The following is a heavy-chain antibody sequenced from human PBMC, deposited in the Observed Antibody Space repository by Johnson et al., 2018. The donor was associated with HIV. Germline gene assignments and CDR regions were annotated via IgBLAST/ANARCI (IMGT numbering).Heavy chain of an antibody. Sequence: QVQLVESGGGVVQPGRSLRLSCAASRFTFSSYAMHWVRQAPGKGLEWVAVISYDGSNKYYADSVKGRFTISRDNSKNTLYLQMNSLRAEDTAVYYCARGPITIFGVVTTGDAFDIWGQGTMVTVSS. CDR3: ARGPITIFGVVTTGDAFDI. J-gene: IGHJ3*02. V-gene: IGHV3-30-3*01. CDR2: ISYDGSNK. D-gene: IGHD3-3*01. CDR1: RFTFSSYA.